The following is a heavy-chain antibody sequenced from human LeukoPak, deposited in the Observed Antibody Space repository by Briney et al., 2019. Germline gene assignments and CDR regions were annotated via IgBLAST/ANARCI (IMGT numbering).Heavy chain of an antibody. Sequence: SETLSLTCTVSGGSISSYSWSWIRQPPGKGLEWIGYIYYSGSTNYNPSLKSRVTISVDMSKNQFSLKVNSVTAADTAVFYCASFSESDAFDIWGQGTMVTVSS. CDR2: IYYSGST. CDR1: GGSISSYS. J-gene: IGHJ3*02. V-gene: IGHV4-59*12. CDR3: ASFSESDAFDI. D-gene: IGHD2/OR15-2a*01.